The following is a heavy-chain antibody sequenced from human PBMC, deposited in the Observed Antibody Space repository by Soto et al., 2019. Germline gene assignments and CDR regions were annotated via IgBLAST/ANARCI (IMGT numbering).Heavy chain of an antibody. V-gene: IGHV3-30*18. J-gene: IGHJ5*02. CDR1: GFTFSSYG. CDR3: AKDLVSMVVPAAMLYDA. Sequence: QVQLVESGGGVVQPGRSLRLSCAASGFTFSSYGMHWVRQAPGKGLEWVAVISYDGSNKYYADSVKGRFTISRDNSKNTLYLQMNSLRDEDTAVYYCAKDLVSMVVPAAMLYDAWGQGTLVTVSS. D-gene: IGHD2-2*01. CDR2: ISYDGSNK.